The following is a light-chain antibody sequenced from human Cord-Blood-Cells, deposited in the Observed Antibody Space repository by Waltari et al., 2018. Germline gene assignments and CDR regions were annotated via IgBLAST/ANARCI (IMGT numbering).Light chain of an antibody. CDR1: QSVSSY. CDR3: QQRSNWPRGALT. Sequence: EIVLTQSPATLSLSPGERATLSCRASQSVSSYLAWYQQKPGQAPRLLIYDASNRATGIPARFSGSGSGTDFTLTISSLEPEDFAVYYCQQRSNWPRGALTFGGGTKAEIK. CDR2: DAS. V-gene: IGKV3-11*01. J-gene: IGKJ4*01.